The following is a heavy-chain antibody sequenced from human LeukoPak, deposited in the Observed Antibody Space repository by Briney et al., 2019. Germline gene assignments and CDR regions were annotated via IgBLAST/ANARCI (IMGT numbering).Heavy chain of an antibody. CDR2: IINSGGST. Sequence: GGSLRLSCAASGFTFTTYAMNWVRQAPGKGLEWVSAIINSGGSTYYADSVKGRFTISRDNSKNTLYLQMNSLRAEDTAVYYCAKDLDYYGSGSDPVFDYWGQGTLVTVSS. CDR1: GFTFTTYA. J-gene: IGHJ4*02. CDR3: AKDLDYYGSGSDPVFDY. V-gene: IGHV3-23*01. D-gene: IGHD3-10*01.